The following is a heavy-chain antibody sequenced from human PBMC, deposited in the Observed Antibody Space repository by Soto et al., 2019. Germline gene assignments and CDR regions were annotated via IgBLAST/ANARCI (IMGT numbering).Heavy chain of an antibody. CDR1: GGSFSGYY. CDR3: ARARRGSGSYYSPLHYYYGMDV. D-gene: IGHD3-10*01. Sequence: QVQLQQWGAGLLKPSETLSLTCAVYGGSFSGYYWSWIRQPPGKGLDWIREINHSGSTNYNPSLKSRVTISVDTSKNQFSLKLSSVTAADTAVYYCARARRGSGSYYSPLHYYYGMDVWGQGTTVTVSS. J-gene: IGHJ6*02. CDR2: INHSGST. V-gene: IGHV4-34*01.